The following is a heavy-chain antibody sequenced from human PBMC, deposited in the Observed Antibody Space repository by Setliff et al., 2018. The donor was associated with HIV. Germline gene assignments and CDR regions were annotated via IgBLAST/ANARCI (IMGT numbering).Heavy chain of an antibody. V-gene: IGHV5-51*01. CDR2: IYPGDSDT. CDR3: ARREGRFGEASMDV. J-gene: IGHJ6*03. Sequence: GASLKISCKGSGYSFTSYWIAWMRQMPGKGLEWMGIIYPGDSDTRYSPSFQGQVTVSADKSISTAYLQWSSLKASDTAMYYCARREGRFGEASMDVWGKGTTVTVSS. CDR1: GYSFTSYW. D-gene: IGHD3-10*01.